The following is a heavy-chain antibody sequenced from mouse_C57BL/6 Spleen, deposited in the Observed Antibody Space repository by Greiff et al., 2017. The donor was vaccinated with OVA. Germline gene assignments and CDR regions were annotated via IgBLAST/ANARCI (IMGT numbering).Heavy chain of an antibody. V-gene: IGHV5-17*01. J-gene: IGHJ1*03. CDR1: GFTFSDYG. Sequence: EVKLVESGGGLVKPGGSLKLSCAASGFTFSDYGMHWVRQAPEKGLEWVAYISSGSSTIYYADTVKGRFTISRDNAKNTLFLQMTSLRSEDTDMSYCARNYYGSRGGYFDVWGTGTTVTVSS. CDR3: ARNYYGSRGGYFDV. D-gene: IGHD1-1*01. CDR2: ISSGSSTI.